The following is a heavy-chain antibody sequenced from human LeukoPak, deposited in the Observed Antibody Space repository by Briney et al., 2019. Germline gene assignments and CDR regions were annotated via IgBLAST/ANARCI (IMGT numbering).Heavy chain of an antibody. D-gene: IGHD2-2*01. CDR2: IKQDGSEK. CDR3: ARDDTSPLYYYMDV. J-gene: IGHJ6*03. Sequence: GGSLRLSCAASGFTVSSNYMSWVRQAPGKGLEWVANIKQDGSEKYYVDSVKGRFTISRDNAKNSLYLQMNSLRAEDTAVYYCARDDTSPLYYYMDVWGKGTTVTVSS. CDR1: GFTVSSNY. V-gene: IGHV3-7*01.